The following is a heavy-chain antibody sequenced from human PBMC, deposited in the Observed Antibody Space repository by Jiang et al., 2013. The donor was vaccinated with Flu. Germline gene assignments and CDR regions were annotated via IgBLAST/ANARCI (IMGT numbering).Heavy chain of an antibody. CDR1: GGSISSGDYY. Sequence: GSGLVKPSQTLSLTCTVSGGSISSGDYYWNWIRQPPGKGLEWIGYIHYSGTTYYNPSLKSRVTISVDTSMNQFSLKLSSVTAADTAVHYCARAKLLVPDAFDIWGQGTMVTVSS. CDR3: ARAKLLVPDAFDI. V-gene: IGHV4-30-4*01. CDR2: IHYSGTT. J-gene: IGHJ3*02. D-gene: IGHD1-26*01.